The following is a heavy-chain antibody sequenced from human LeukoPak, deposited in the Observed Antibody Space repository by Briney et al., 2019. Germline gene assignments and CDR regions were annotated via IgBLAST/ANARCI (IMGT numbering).Heavy chain of an antibody. CDR3: ASVHYYGMEV. CDR1: GFTFSDYY. D-gene: IGHD2-8*01. J-gene: IGHJ6*02. V-gene: IGHV3-11*01. Sequence: PGRSLRLSCAASGFTFSDYYMSWIRQAPGKGLEWVSYISSSGRIIYYADSVKGRFTISRDNAKNSLFLQMNSLRAEDTAVYYCASVHYYGMEVWGQGTTVTVSS. CDR2: ISSSGRII.